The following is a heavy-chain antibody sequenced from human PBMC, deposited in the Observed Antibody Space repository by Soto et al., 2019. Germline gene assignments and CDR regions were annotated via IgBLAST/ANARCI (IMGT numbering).Heavy chain of an antibody. V-gene: IGHV3-30*04. Sequence: QVQLVESGGGVVQPGRSLRLSCAASGFTFTTYAIHWVRQAPGKGLEWVAVISNDGRGKYYADSVKGRFIISRDNSKNTLYLQMNSLGSDDTAVYYCARDQCFGGGRSCYYFDFWGQGTLVTVSS. CDR3: ARDQCFGGGRSCYYFDF. D-gene: IGHD2-15*01. CDR2: ISNDGRGK. J-gene: IGHJ4*02. CDR1: GFTFTTYA.